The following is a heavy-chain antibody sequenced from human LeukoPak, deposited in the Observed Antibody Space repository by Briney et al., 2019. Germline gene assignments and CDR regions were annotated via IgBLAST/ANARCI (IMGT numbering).Heavy chain of an antibody. J-gene: IGHJ5*02. Sequence: SETLSLTCTVSGGSISSYYWSWIRQPPGKGLEWIGYIYTSGSTNYNPSLRSRVTISVDTSKNQFSLKLSSVTAADTAVYYCARTIFGPSLGGWFDPWGQGTLVTVSS. CDR2: IYTSGST. CDR3: ARTIFGPSLGGWFDP. D-gene: IGHD3-3*01. V-gene: IGHV4-4*09. CDR1: GGSISSYY.